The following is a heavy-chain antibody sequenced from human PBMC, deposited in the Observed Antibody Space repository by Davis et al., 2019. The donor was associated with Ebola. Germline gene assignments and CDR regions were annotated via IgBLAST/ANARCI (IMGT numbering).Heavy chain of an antibody. CDR1: GFTFSSYE. Sequence: GESLKISCAASGFTFSSYEMNWVRQAPGKGLEWVSYISSSSSYTNYADSVKGRFTISRDNAKNSLYLQMNSLRAEDTAVYYCARGYCSGGSCYGYYFDYWGQGTLVTVSS. CDR3: ARGYCSGGSCYGYYFDY. V-gene: IGHV3-21*05. CDR2: ISSSSSYT. J-gene: IGHJ4*02. D-gene: IGHD2-15*01.